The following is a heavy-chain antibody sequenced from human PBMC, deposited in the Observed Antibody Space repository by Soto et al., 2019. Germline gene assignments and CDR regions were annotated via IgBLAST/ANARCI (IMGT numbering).Heavy chain of an antibody. CDR2: ISSSSSYI. J-gene: IGHJ5*02. V-gene: IGHV3-21*01. Sequence: GGSLRLSCAASGFTFSSYSMNWVRQAPGKGLEWVSSISSSSSYIYYADSVKGRFTISRDNAKNSLYLQMNSLRAEDTAVYYCARDSGGFREPLVSNWFDPWGQGTLVTVSS. D-gene: IGHD6-6*01. CDR3: ARDSGGFREPLVSNWFDP. CDR1: GFTFSSYS.